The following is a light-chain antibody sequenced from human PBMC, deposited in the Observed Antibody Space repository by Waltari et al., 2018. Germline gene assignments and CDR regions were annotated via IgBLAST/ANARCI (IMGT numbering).Light chain of an antibody. CDR3: CSYAGTHL. J-gene: IGLJ2*01. Sequence: QSALTQPRSVSGSPGQSVTISCTGTTSDVGAFKYISWYRQDPGKAPTLLIDGINQRPSGVPDPFSGSTSGNTASLTISGVQPEDAADYYCCSYAGTHLFGGGTKLPVL. V-gene: IGLV2-11*01. CDR1: TSDVGAFKY. CDR2: GIN.